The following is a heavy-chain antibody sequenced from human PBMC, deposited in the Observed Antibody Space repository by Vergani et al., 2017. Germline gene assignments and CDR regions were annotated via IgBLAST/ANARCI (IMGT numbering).Heavy chain of an antibody. CDR3: ARPNIVVVPAADLRGNWFDP. Sequence: QVQLVQSGAEVKKPGASVKVSCKTSGYTFISYAISWVRQTPGQGLEWMGWINPNSGGTNYAQKFQGRVTMTRDTSISTAYMELSRLRSDDTAVYYCARPNIVVVPAADLRGNWFDPWGQGTLVTVSS. J-gene: IGHJ5*02. V-gene: IGHV1-2*02. D-gene: IGHD2-2*01. CDR1: GYTFISYA. CDR2: INPNSGGT.